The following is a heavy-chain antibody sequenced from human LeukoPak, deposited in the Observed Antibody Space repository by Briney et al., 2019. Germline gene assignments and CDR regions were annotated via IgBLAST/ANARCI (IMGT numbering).Heavy chain of an antibody. CDR3: AREELLGAYYYYGMDV. V-gene: IGHV3-7*01. Sequence: PGGSLRLSCAASGFTFSSYWMSWVRQAPGKGLEWVVNIKQDGSEKYYVDSVKGRFTISRDNAKNSLYLQMNSLRAEDTAVYYCAREELLGAYYYYGMDVWGQGTTVTISS. J-gene: IGHJ6*02. D-gene: IGHD1-26*01. CDR1: GFTFSSYW. CDR2: IKQDGSEK.